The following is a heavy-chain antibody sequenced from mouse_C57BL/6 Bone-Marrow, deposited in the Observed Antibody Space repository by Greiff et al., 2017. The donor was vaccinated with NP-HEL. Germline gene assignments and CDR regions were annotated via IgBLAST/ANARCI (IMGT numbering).Heavy chain of an antibody. CDR3: ARKHHYYAMDY. CDR2: IYPRSGNT. CDR1: GYTFTSYG. J-gene: IGHJ4*01. Sequence: VMLVESGAELARPGASVKLSCKASGYTFTSYGISWVKQRTGQGLEWIGEIYPRSGNTYYNEKFKGKATLTADKSSSTAYMELRSLTSEDAAVYFCARKHHYYAMDYWGQGTSVTVSS. V-gene: IGHV1-81*01.